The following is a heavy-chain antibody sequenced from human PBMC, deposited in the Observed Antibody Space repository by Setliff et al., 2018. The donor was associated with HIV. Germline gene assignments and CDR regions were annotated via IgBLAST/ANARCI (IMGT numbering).Heavy chain of an antibody. CDR3: ARLSGDYYYFDY. Sequence: NPSETLSLTCTVSGGSISSYCWNWIRQPPGKGLEWIGDIYYSGMTNYNPSLQSRVTISLDTSKNQFSLKLTSVTAADTAVYYCARLSGDYYYFDYWGQGTLVTVS. V-gene: IGHV4-59*08. CDR1: GGSISSYC. J-gene: IGHJ4*02. D-gene: IGHD2-21*02. CDR2: IYYSGMT.